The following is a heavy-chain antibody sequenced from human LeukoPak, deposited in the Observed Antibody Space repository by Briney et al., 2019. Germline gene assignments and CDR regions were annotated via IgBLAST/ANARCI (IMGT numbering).Heavy chain of an antibody. J-gene: IGHJ4*02. CDR3: ARTSNPLGEQQPGYYFDY. Sequence: ASVKVSCKASGGTFSSYAISWVRQAPGQGLEWMGGIIPIFGTANYAQKFQGRVTITADESTSTAYMELSSLRSEDTAVYYCARTSNPLGEQQPGYYFDYWGRGTLVTVSS. CDR2: IIPIFGTA. CDR1: GGTFSSYA. V-gene: IGHV1-69*13. D-gene: IGHD6-13*01.